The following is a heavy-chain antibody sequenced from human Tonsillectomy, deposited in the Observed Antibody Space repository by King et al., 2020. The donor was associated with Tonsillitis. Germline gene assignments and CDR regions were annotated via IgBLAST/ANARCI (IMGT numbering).Heavy chain of an antibody. V-gene: IGHV3-30*02. Sequence: VQLVESGGGVVQPGGSLRLSCAASGFSFSSYGMHWVRQAPGKGLEWEAFIRYDGSNKYYADSVKGRFTISRDNSKNTLYLQMNSLRAEDTAVYYCAKAGIRYCSNGVCYNDYYYGMDVWGQGTTVTVSS. J-gene: IGHJ6*02. D-gene: IGHD2-8*01. CDR2: IRYDGSNK. CDR1: GFSFSSYG. CDR3: AKAGIRYCSNGVCYNDYYYGMDV.